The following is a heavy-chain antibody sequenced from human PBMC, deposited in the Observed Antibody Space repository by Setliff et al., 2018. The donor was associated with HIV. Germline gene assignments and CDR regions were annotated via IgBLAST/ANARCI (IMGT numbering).Heavy chain of an antibody. CDR3: AISNGGHSWARLDY. CDR2: IYAGDSDT. V-gene: IGHV5-51*01. D-gene: IGHD2-21*01. J-gene: IGHJ4*02. CDR1: GYIFTSYW. Sequence: PGESLKISCRGSGYIFTSYWIGWVRQMPGKGLEWMGIIYAGDSDTKYSPSFQGQVTISADKAINTAYLQWKSLKASDTAMYYRAISNGGHSWARLDYWGRGTLVTVSS.